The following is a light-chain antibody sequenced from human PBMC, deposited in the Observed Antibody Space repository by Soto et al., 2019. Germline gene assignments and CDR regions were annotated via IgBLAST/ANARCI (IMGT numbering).Light chain of an antibody. CDR1: TSDVGSYNL. CDR2: KVT. J-gene: IGLJ2*01. Sequence: QSALTQPASVSGSPGQSITISCTGTTSDVGSYNLVSWFQQHPSTAPKLMIYKVTERPSGVSDRFSGSKSGSTASLTISGLQAEDEADYYCGSYADGNTLVFGGGTQLTVL. V-gene: IGLV2-23*02. CDR3: GSYADGNTLV.